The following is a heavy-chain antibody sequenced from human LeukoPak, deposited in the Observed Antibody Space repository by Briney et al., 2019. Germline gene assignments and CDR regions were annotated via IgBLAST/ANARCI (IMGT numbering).Heavy chain of an antibody. J-gene: IGHJ4*02. D-gene: IGHD5-24*01. V-gene: IGHV3-30*18. CDR3: AKTLDGFWPQFDF. CDR1: GFPFHDHD. Sequence: GGSLRLSCAASGFPFHDHDMYWVRQTPDKGLEWVALISHGGGKEHYAESVKGRFTISRDNSRNTVYLQMSSLRSDDTAIYYCAKTLDGFWPQFDFWGQGTLLTVSS. CDR2: ISHGGGKE.